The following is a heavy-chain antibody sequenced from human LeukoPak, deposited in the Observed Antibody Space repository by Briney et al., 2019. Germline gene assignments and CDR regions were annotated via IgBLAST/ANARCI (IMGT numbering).Heavy chain of an antibody. CDR1: GFTFSNYW. D-gene: IGHD3-10*01. Sequence: PGGSLRLSCETSGFTFSNYWMHWVRQAPGKGLVWVSRINTNGITTTYADSVKGRFTVSRDNAKNTLYLQMNSLRAEDTASYHCVRELGYRASGRDYKIYYGMDVWGHGTTVTVSS. CDR2: INTNGITT. V-gene: IGHV3-74*03. CDR3: VRELGYRASGRDYKIYYGMDV. J-gene: IGHJ6*02.